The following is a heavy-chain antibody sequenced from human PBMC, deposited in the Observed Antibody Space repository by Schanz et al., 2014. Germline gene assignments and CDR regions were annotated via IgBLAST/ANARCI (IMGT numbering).Heavy chain of an antibody. CDR3: ARDGDRFYHNYYMDV. V-gene: IGHV3-23*04. CDR2: ISGSGGST. J-gene: IGHJ6*03. CDR1: GFTFSTYA. D-gene: IGHD4-17*01. Sequence: VQLVESGGGVVQPGRSLRLSCAASGFTFSTYAMSWVRQAPGKGLEWVSAISGSGGSTYYADSVKGRFTISRDNAKISLYLQMNSLRVEDTAVYYCARDGDRFYHNYYMDVWGKGTTVTVSS.